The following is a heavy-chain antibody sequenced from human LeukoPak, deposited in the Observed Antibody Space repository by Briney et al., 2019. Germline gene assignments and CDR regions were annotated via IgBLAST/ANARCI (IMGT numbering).Heavy chain of an antibody. CDR3: ARGRGCSTMACYPDY. CDR1: GFTFSGYT. V-gene: IGHV3-21*01. D-gene: IGHD3-10*01. Sequence: PGGSLRLSCAASGFTFSGYTMNWVRQAPGKGLEWVSSISSGASDVYQADSVKGRFTISRDNAKNSLYLQMNSLRAEDTALYYCARGRGCSTMACYPDYWGQGTLVTVSS. J-gene: IGHJ4*02. CDR2: ISSGASDV.